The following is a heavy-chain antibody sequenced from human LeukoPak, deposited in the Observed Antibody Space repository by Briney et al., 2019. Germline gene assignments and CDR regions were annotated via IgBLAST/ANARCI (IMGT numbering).Heavy chain of an antibody. CDR1: GGSFSGFY. D-gene: IGHD3-16*01. V-gene: IGHV4-34*01. J-gene: IGHJ4*02. CDR3: ARGLAGGGVFDY. Sequence: QSSETLSLTCAVYGGSFSGFYWNWIRQPPGKGLEWIGEINHSGSTTYNPSLKSRVTISVDTSKNQFSLKLSSVTAPDTAVYYCARGLAGGGVFDYWGQGTLVSVSS. CDR2: INHSGST.